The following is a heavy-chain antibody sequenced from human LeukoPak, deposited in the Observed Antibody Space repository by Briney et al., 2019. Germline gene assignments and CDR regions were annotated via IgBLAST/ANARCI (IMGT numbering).Heavy chain of an antibody. D-gene: IGHD6-19*01. CDR1: GGSISSSSYY. Sequence: SETLSLTCTVSGGSISSSSYYWGWIRQPPGKGREWIGRIYYSGSTYYNPSLKIRVTIPVDTSKNQFSLKLSSVTAADTAVYYCARQEVAGTGVYFDYWGQGTLVTVSS. V-gene: IGHV4-39*01. J-gene: IGHJ4*02. CDR3: ARQEVAGTGVYFDY. CDR2: IYYSGST.